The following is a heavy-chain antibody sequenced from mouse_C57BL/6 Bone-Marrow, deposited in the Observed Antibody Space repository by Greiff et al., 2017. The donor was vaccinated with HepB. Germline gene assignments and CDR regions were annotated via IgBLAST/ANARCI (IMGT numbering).Heavy chain of an antibody. Sequence: QVHVKQSGAELVKPGASVKLSCKASGYTFTSYGISWVKQRTGQGLEWIGEIYPRSGNTYYNEKFKGKATLTADKSSSTAYMELRSLTSEDSAVYFCARRSSGYGAMDYWGQGTSVTVSS. CDR1: GYTFTSYG. V-gene: IGHV1-81*01. CDR2: IYPRSGNT. J-gene: IGHJ4*01. CDR3: ARRSSGYGAMDY. D-gene: IGHD3-2*02.